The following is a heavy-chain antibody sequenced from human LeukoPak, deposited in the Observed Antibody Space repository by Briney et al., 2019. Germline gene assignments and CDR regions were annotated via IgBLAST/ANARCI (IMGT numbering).Heavy chain of an antibody. CDR3: AKGVWDSSGWYLDY. CDR2: INTSGSGT. D-gene: IGHD6-19*01. Sequence: GGSLRLSCAVSGFTLSSYAMSWVRQAPGKGPEWVSVINTSGSGTFYADSVKGRFTISRDSSKNTLYLQMNSLRAEDTAVYYCAKGVWDSSGWYLDYWGQGTLVTVSS. J-gene: IGHJ4*02. V-gene: IGHV3-23*05. CDR1: GFTLSSYA.